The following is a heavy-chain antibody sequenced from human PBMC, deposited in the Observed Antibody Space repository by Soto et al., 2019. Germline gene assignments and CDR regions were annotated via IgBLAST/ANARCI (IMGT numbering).Heavy chain of an antibody. J-gene: IGHJ5*02. V-gene: IGHV4-30-4*01. Sequence: PSETLSLTCTVSGGSISSGDYYWSWIRQPPGKGLEWIGYIYYSGSTYSNPSLKSRVTISVDTSKNQFSLKLSSVTAADTAAYFCARAVEMATCWFDPWGQGTLVTVSS. CDR3: ARAVEMATCWFDP. CDR2: IYYSGST. D-gene: IGHD5-12*01. CDR1: GGSISSGDYY.